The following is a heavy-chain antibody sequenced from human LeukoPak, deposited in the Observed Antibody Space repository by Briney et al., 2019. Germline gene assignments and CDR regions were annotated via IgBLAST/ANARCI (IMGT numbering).Heavy chain of an antibody. J-gene: IGHJ4*02. CDR1: GYTFTSYG. D-gene: IGHD2-2*01. Sequence: VASVKVSCKASGYTFTSYGLSWVRQAPGQGLEWMGWINTYNGNTNYAQKLQGRVTMTTDTSTSTAYMEVRSLRSDDTAVYYCARFGVDCSGSTCSYHYWGQGTLVTVSS. CDR3: ARFGVDCSGSTCSYHY. V-gene: IGHV1-18*01. CDR2: INTYNGNT.